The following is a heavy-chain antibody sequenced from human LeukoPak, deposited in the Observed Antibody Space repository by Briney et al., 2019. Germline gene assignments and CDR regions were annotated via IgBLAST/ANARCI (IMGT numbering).Heavy chain of an antibody. Sequence: SETLSLTCAVYGGSFSGYYWSWIRQPPGKGLEWIGEINHSGSTNYNPSLKSRVTISVDTSKNQFSLKLSSVTAADAAVYYCARGGRDGDYIGWFDPWGQGTLVTVSS. CDR3: ARGGRDGDYIGWFDP. D-gene: IGHD4-17*01. CDR1: GGSFSGYY. J-gene: IGHJ5*02. CDR2: INHSGST. V-gene: IGHV4-34*01.